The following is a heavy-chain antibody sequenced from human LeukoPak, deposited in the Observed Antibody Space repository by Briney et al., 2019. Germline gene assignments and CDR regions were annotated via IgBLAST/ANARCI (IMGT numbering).Heavy chain of an antibody. CDR2: INPNSGGT. J-gene: IGHJ4*02. Sequence: ASVKVSCKASGYTFTGYYMHWVRQAPGQGLEWMGRINPNSGGTNYAQKFQGRVTMTRDTSISTAYMELSRLRSDDTAVYYCARQFGYSSGWNFDYWGQGTLVTVSS. D-gene: IGHD6-19*01. CDR3: ARQFGYSSGWNFDY. V-gene: IGHV1-2*06. CDR1: GYTFTGYY.